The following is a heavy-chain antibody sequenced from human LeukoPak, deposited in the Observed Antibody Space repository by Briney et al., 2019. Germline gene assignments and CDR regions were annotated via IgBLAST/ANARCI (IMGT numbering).Heavy chain of an antibody. J-gene: IGHJ5*02. CDR3: ARWAGDIVVVPAARDWFGP. D-gene: IGHD2-2*01. Sequence: PSETLSLTCAVSGGSISSSNWWSWVRPPPGKGLEWIGEIYHSGSTNYNPSLKSRVTISVDKSKNQFSLKLSSVTAADTAVYYCARWAGDIVVVPAARDWFGPWGQGTLVTVSS. CDR2: IYHSGST. V-gene: IGHV4-4*02. CDR1: GGSISSSNW.